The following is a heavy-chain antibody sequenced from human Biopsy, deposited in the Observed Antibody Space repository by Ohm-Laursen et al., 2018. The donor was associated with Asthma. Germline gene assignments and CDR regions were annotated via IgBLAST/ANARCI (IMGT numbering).Heavy chain of an antibody. CDR2: INSVFGTA. V-gene: IGHV1-69*01. Sequence: SSVKVSCKSLGGTFNTYVIGWVRQAPGQGLDWMGGINSVFGTATYPQKFQDRVTITADDSTSTVYMELSSLRSEDTAVYYCARKAGSCISRTCYSLDFWGQGTLVTVSS. CDR1: GGTFNTYV. CDR3: ARKAGSCISRTCYSLDF. D-gene: IGHD2-2*01. J-gene: IGHJ4*02.